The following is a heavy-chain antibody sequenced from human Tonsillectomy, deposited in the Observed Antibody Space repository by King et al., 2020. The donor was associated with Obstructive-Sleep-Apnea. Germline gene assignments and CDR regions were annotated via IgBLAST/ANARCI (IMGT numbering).Heavy chain of an antibody. J-gene: IGHJ2*01. D-gene: IGHD6-19*01. CDR3: ARTYSSGWYWHFDL. CDR1: GGSINSYY. CDR2: IYYSGST. Sequence: VQLQESGPGLVKPSETLSLTCTVSGGSINSYYWSWIRQPPGKGLEWIGYIYYSGSTNYNPSLNSRVTISVDTSKNQFSLKLSSVTAADTAVYYCARTYSSGWYWHFDLWGCGTLVTVSS. V-gene: IGHV4-59*08.